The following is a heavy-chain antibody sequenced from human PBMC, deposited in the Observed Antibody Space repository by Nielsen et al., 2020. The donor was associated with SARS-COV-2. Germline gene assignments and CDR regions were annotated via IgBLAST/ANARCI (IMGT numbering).Heavy chain of an antibody. CDR2: ISSSSSYT. CDR1: GFTFSDYY. J-gene: IGHJ5*02. V-gene: IGHV3-11*06. CDR3: ASTPKLLWFGELLIEGWFDP. D-gene: IGHD3-10*01. Sequence: GESLKISCAASGFTFSDYYMSWIRQAPGKGLEWVSYISSSSSYTNYADSVKGRFTISRDNAKNSLYLQMNSLRAEDTAVYYCASTPKLLWFGELLIEGWFDPWGQGTLVTVSS.